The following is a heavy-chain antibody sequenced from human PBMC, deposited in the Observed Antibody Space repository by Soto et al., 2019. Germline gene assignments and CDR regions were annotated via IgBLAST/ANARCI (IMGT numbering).Heavy chain of an antibody. CDR2: ISGTGDTT. J-gene: IGHJ4*02. CDR1: VFTFTNFA. Sequence: GWSLRLACASSVFTFTNFAMKWVRQAPGKGLEWVSVISGTGDTTYNADSVKGRFTISRDNSMNTAFPQMNSLRAEDTALYYCAKGYCSSTSCSFDYWGQGTLVTVSS. V-gene: IGHV3-23*01. CDR3: AKGYCSSTSCSFDY. D-gene: IGHD2-2*01.